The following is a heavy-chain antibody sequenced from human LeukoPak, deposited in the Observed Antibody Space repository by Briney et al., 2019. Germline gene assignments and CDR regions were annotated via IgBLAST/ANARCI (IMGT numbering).Heavy chain of an antibody. V-gene: IGHV4-4*02. CDR3: ARDLRVVPAATNWFDP. CDR2: IYHSGST. J-gene: IGHJ5*02. D-gene: IGHD2-2*01. CDR1: GGSLSSSNW. Sequence: PSETLSLTCAVSGGSLSSSNWWSWVRQPPGKGLEWIGEIYHSGSTNYNPSLKSRVTISVDKSKNQFSLKLSSVTAADTAVYYCARDLRVVPAATNWFDPWGQGTLVTVSS.